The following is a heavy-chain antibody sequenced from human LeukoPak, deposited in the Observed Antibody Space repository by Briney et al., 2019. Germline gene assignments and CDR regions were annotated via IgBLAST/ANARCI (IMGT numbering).Heavy chain of an antibody. CDR3: ARVLGWELLRSAFDI. Sequence: GASVKVSCKASGYTFTGYYIHWVRQAPGQGLEWMGWINPNSGVTHYPQKFQGRVTMTRDTSISTAYMELSRLRSDDTAVYYCARVLGWELLRSAFDIWGQGTMVTVSS. CDR2: INPNSGVT. CDR1: GYTFTGYY. D-gene: IGHD1-26*01. J-gene: IGHJ3*02. V-gene: IGHV1-2*02.